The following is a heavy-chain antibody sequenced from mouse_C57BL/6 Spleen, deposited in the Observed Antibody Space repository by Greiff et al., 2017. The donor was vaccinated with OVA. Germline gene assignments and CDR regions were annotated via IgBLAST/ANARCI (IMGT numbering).Heavy chain of an antibody. V-gene: IGHV5-4*03. Sequence: EVNVVESGGGLVKPGGSLKLSCAASGFTFSSYAMSWVRQTPEKRLEWVATISDGGSYTYYPDNVKGRFTISRDNAKNNLYLQMSHLKSEDTAMYYCARDQYDYGFAYWGQGTLVTVSA. J-gene: IGHJ3*01. CDR3: ARDQYDYGFAY. CDR1: GFTFSSYA. D-gene: IGHD2-4*01. CDR2: ISDGGSYT.